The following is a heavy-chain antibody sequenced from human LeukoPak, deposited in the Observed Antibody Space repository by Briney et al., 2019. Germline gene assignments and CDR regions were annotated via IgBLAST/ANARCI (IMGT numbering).Heavy chain of an antibody. CDR1: GGSISSYY. Sequence: SETLSLTCTVSGGSISSYYWSWIRQPPGKGLQWIGYIYYTGSTSYSPSLESRVTISIDTSKKLFSLTLSSVTAADTAVYYCARGAYYSDSSGYYHYFEYWGQGTLVTVSS. J-gene: IGHJ4*02. CDR2: IYYTGST. CDR3: ARGAYYSDSSGYYHYFEY. D-gene: IGHD3-22*01. V-gene: IGHV4-59*01.